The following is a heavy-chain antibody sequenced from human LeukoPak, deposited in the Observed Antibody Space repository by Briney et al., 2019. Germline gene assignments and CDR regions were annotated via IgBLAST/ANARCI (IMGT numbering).Heavy chain of an antibody. V-gene: IGHV4-59*01. CDR2: IYYSGST. CDR3: ASYDYGGRDAFDI. D-gene: IGHD4/OR15-4a*01. Sequence: SETLPLTCTVSGGSISSYYWSWIRQPPGKGLEWIGYIYYSGSTNYNPSLKSRVTISVDTSKNQFSLKLSSVTAADTAMYYCASYDYGGRDAFDIWGQGTMVTVSS. CDR1: GGSISSYY. J-gene: IGHJ3*02.